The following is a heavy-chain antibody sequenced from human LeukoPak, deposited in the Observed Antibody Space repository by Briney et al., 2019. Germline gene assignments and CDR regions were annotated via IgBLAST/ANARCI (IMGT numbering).Heavy chain of an antibody. Sequence: ASVKVSCKASGYTFTSYDINWVRPATGQGLEWMGWMNPNSGNTGYAQKFQGRVTMTRNTSISTAYMELSSLRSEDTAVYYCARVTGSSSPFDYWGQGTLVTVSS. CDR3: ARVTGSSSPFDY. V-gene: IGHV1-8*01. CDR1: GYTFTSYD. J-gene: IGHJ4*02. CDR2: MNPNSGNT. D-gene: IGHD6-6*01.